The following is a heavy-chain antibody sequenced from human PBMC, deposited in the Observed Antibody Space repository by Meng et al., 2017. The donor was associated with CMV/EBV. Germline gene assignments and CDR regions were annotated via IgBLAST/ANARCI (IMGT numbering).Heavy chain of an antibody. CDR1: GFTFGDYA. Sequence: GGSLRLSCTASGFTFGDYAMSWVRQAPGKGLEWVGFIRSKAYGGTTEYAASVKGRFTISRDDSKSIAYLQMSSLKTEDTAVYYCTRLGDSSGWFDYWGQGTLVTVSS. J-gene: IGHJ4*02. CDR3: TRLGDSSGWFDY. V-gene: IGHV3-49*04. CDR2: IRSKAYGGTT. D-gene: IGHD6-19*01.